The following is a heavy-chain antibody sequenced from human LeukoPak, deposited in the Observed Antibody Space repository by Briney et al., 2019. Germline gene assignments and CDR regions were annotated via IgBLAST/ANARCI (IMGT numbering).Heavy chain of an antibody. Sequence: PGRSLRLSCAASGFTFSTYGMHWVRQAPGKGLKWVAVISYDESNKWYADSVKGRFTISRDNSKNTLYLQMNSLRAEDTAVYYCAKERIRMVGGAFSHGMDVWGQGTTLTVSS. CDR1: GFTFSTYG. D-gene: IGHD3-10*01. V-gene: IGHV3-30*18. CDR3: AKERIRMVGGAFSHGMDV. CDR2: ISYDESNK. J-gene: IGHJ6*02.